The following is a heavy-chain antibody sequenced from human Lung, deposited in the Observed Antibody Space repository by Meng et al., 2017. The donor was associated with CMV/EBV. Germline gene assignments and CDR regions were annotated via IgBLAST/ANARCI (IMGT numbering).Heavy chain of an antibody. CDR2: IIPMRSVT. D-gene: IGHD3-3*02. CDR3: VASEEFYHFRSGWEWYYHYGMEV. Sequence: SXXVSXKASGDTFHKYVTSWVRQAPGQGLEWMGGIIPMRSVTNYAQKFQGRVTIIADTSTATVYMELSSLRSEDTAMYYCVASEEFYHFRSGWEWYYHYGMEVWXPGTXVNGAS. CDR1: GDTFHKYV. J-gene: IGHJ6*01. V-gene: IGHV1-69*10.